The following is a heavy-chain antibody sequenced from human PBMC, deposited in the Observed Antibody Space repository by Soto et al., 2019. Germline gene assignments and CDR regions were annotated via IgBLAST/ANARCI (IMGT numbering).Heavy chain of an antibody. CDR3: AKVGRDYGYY. CDR1: GGTFSSYT. D-gene: IGHD4-17*01. J-gene: IGHJ4*02. V-gene: IGHV1-69*02. Sequence: QVQLVQSGAEVKKPGSSVKVSCRASGGTFSSYTISWVRQAPGQGLEWMGRIIPIIAIANYAQKFQGRVTITADESTSTAYMELSSLRPEDTAVYYCAKVGRDYGYYWGQGTVVTVSS. CDR2: IIPIIAIA.